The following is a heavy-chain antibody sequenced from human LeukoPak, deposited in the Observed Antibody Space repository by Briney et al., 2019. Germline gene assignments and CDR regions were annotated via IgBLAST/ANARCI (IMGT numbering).Heavy chain of an antibody. J-gene: IGHJ4*02. V-gene: IGHV3-33*01. Sequence: GGSLRLSCAASGFIFSSYGMHWVRQAPGKGLEWVAIIWPDGTNEYYADSVKGRFTISRDNSKNTLYLQMNSLRVEDTAVYYCARDGTYYYGSGSPKGYWGQGTLVTVSS. D-gene: IGHD3-10*01. CDR3: ARDGTYYYGSGSPKGY. CDR1: GFIFSSYG. CDR2: IWPDGTNE.